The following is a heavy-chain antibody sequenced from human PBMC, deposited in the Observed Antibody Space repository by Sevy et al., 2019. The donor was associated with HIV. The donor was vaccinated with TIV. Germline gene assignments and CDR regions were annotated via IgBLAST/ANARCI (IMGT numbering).Heavy chain of an antibody. J-gene: IGHJ6*02. Sequence: GGSLRLSCTASGFSFRSYWMTLVRQAPGMRLEWVANIKLDGDEKYYVECLKGRFTISRDNVKNSLYLQMNNLRAEDTAVYYCARDSKGGLDVWGQGTTVTVSS. CDR3: ARDSKGGLDV. CDR1: GFSFRSYW. CDR2: IKLDGDEK. V-gene: IGHV3-7*01. D-gene: IGHD4-4*01.